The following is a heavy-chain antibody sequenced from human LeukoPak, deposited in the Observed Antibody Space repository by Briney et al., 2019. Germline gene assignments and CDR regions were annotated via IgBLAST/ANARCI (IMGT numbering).Heavy chain of an antibody. Sequence: PGGSLRLPCAASGFTFSSYGMHWVRQAPGKGLEWVAFIRYDGSNKYYADSVKGRFTISRDNSKNTLYLRMNSLRAEDTAVYCCAKGQGWEHSYYYSYMDVWGKGTTVTISS. D-gene: IGHD1-26*01. CDR2: IRYDGSNK. J-gene: IGHJ6*03. CDR3: AKGQGWEHSYYYSYMDV. V-gene: IGHV3-30*02. CDR1: GFTFSSYG.